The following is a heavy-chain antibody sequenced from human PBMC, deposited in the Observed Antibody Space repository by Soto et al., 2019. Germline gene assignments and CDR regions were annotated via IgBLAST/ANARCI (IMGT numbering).Heavy chain of an antibody. CDR1: GGSISSGGYS. CDR3: ARGQRNYYDSSGYYNQVYYFDS. D-gene: IGHD3-22*01. V-gene: IGHV4-30-2*01. J-gene: IGHJ4*02. Sequence: SETLSLTCAVSGGSISSGGYSWSWIRQPPGKGLEWIGYIYHSGSTYYNPSLKSRVTISVDRSKNQFSLKLSSVTAADTAVYYCARGQRNYYDSSGYYNQVYYFDSWGQGTLVTVSS. CDR2: IYHSGST.